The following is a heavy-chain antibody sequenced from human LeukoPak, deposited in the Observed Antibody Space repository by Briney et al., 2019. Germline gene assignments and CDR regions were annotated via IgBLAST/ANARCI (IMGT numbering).Heavy chain of an antibody. Sequence: PSETLSLTCTVSGYSISSGYYWGWIRQPPGKGLEWIGSIYHSGSTYYNPSLKSRVTISVDTSKNQFSLKLSSVTAADTAVYYCGIRITMIVVAGDAFDIWGQGTMVTVSS. J-gene: IGHJ3*02. CDR1: GYSISSGYY. CDR2: IYHSGST. D-gene: IGHD3-22*01. CDR3: GIRITMIVVAGDAFDI. V-gene: IGHV4-38-2*02.